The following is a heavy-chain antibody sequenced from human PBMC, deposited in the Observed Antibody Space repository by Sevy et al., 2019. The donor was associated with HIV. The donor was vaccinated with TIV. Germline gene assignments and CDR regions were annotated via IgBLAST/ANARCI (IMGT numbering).Heavy chain of an antibody. CDR3: ARDGILFDGDYWYYFDY. CDR1: GFTFSSYW. D-gene: IGHD4-17*01. V-gene: IGHV3-7*01. Sequence: GGSLRLSCAASGFTFSSYWMSWVRQAPGKGLEWVANIKQDGSEKYYVDSVKGRFTISRDNAKNSLYLQMNSLRAEDTAVYYCARDGILFDGDYWYYFDYWGQGTLVTVSS. CDR2: IKQDGSEK. J-gene: IGHJ4*02.